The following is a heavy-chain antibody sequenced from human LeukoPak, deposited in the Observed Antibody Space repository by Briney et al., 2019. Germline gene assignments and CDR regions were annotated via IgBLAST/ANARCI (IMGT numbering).Heavy chain of an antibody. CDR3: GSGIQGN. Sequence: QPGGSLRLSCAASGFTFSSYSMNWVRQAPGKGLEWVANIKQDGSKKYYVDSVNGRFTISRDNAKNTLYLQMNRLRAEDTAVYYCGSGIQGNWGQGTRVTVSS. D-gene: IGHD1-1*01. V-gene: IGHV3-7*01. J-gene: IGHJ4*02. CDR1: GFTFSSYS. CDR2: IKQDGSKK.